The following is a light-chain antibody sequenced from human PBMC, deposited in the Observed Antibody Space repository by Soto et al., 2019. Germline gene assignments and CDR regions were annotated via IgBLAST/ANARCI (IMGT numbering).Light chain of an antibody. Sequence: QSALTQPRAVSVSPWQSVTISCTGSSSDVGRYDYVSCYQQYPGEAPKLIIYDVTERPSGVPDRFSGSKSGNTASLTISGLRAEDEAAYSCCSFAGSYSYVFGGGTKVTVL. J-gene: IGLJ1*01. CDR2: DVT. CDR1: SSDVGRYDY. CDR3: CSFAGSYSYV. V-gene: IGLV2-11*01.